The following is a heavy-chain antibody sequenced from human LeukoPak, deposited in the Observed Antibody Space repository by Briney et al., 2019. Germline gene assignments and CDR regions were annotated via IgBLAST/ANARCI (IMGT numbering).Heavy chain of an antibody. CDR1: GGSFSGYY. V-gene: IGHV4-34*01. CDR3: ARGGYNPFDY. D-gene: IGHD5-24*01. Sequence: LSETLSLTCAVYGGSFSGYYWSWIRQPPGKGLEWIGEINHSGSTNYNPSLKSRVTISVDTSKNQFSLKLSSVTAADTAVYYCARGGYNPFDYWGQGTLVTVSS. CDR2: INHSGST. J-gene: IGHJ4*02.